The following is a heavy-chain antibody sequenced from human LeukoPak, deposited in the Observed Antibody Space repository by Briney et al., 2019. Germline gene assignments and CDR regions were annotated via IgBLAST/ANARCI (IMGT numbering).Heavy chain of an antibody. CDR2: IIPIFGTA. D-gene: IGHD2-2*01. CDR1: GGTFSSYA. CDR3: ARELGCSSTSCPIDP. J-gene: IGHJ5*02. V-gene: IGHV1-69*15. Sequence: GASVKVSCKASGGTFSSYAISWVRQAPGQGLEWMGRIIPIFGTANYAQKFQGRVTITADESTSTAYMELSSLRSEDTAVYYCARELGCSSTSCPIDPWGQGTLVTVSS.